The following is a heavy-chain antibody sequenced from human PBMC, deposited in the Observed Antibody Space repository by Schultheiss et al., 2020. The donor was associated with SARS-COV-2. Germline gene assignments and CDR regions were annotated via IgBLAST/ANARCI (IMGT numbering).Heavy chain of an antibody. D-gene: IGHD3-16*01. V-gene: IGHV3-74*01. CDR2: INENGDTT. CDR1: GFTFSSYG. CDR3: VRDLVGANDY. J-gene: IGHJ4*02. Sequence: GGSLRLSCAASGFTFSSYGMHWVRQAPGKGLEWVSRINENGDTTDYADSVKGRFTISRDNAHNTLYLQMNSLRADDTAVYYCVRDLVGANDYWGQGSLVTVSS.